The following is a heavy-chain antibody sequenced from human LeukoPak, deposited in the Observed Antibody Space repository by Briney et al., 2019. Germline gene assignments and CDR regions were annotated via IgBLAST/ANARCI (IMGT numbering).Heavy chain of an antibody. D-gene: IGHD6-13*01. Sequence: GGSLRLSCAASGFTFSSYAVSWVRQAPGKGLEWVSAISGSGGSTYYADSVKGRFTISRDNSKNTLYLQMNSLRAEDTAVYYCARDLMGIAYRGAFYYWGQGTLVTVSS. CDR1: GFTFSSYA. V-gene: IGHV3-23*01. CDR3: ARDLMGIAYRGAFYY. J-gene: IGHJ4*02. CDR2: ISGSGGST.